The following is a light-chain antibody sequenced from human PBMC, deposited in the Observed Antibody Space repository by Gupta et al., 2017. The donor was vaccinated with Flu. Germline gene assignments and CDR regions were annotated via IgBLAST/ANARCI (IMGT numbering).Light chain of an antibody. J-gene: IGKJ1*01. CDR1: HDIDYY. V-gene: IGKV1-39*01. CDR2: GAG. Sequence: PSSLAASIGDRVVITCRASHDIDYYLNWYQHKPGRAPSLLICGAGSLHTGVPSRFSGTGSGTNFTLAISGLQPEDFSTYYCQQSFSDPWTFGQGTTVEV. CDR3: QQSFSDPWT.